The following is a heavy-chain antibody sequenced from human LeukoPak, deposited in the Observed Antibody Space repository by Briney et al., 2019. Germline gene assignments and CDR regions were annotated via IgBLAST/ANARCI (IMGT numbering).Heavy chain of an antibody. Sequence: KPSQTLSLTCAVSGASISSGGYSWSWIRQPPGRGLEWIGYIYHSGSTYYNPSLKSRVTISVDRSKNQFSLKLSSVTAADTAVYYCARCPPDYGDYGDAFDIWGQGTMVTVSS. J-gene: IGHJ3*02. V-gene: IGHV4-30-2*01. CDR1: GASISSGGYS. CDR2: IYHSGST. D-gene: IGHD4-17*01. CDR3: ARCPPDYGDYGDAFDI.